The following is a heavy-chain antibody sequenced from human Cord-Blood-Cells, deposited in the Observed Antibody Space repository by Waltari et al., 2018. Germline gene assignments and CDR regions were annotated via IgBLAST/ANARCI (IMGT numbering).Heavy chain of an antibody. V-gene: IGHV4-39*01. Sequence: QLQLQVSGPGLVKPSENLSLNCTVPGGSISSSSYYWGWTRQRPGKVLEWIGSIYYSGSTYYNPSLKSRVTISVDTSKNQFSLKLSSVTAADTAVYYCARHGYSSSSYYFDYWGQGTLVTVSS. J-gene: IGHJ4*02. CDR1: GGSISSSSYY. CDR2: IYYSGST. D-gene: IGHD6-6*01. CDR3: ARHGYSSSSYYFDY.